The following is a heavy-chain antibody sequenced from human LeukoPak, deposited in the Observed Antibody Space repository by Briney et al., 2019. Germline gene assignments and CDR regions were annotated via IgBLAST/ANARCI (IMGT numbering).Heavy chain of an antibody. J-gene: IGHJ4*02. D-gene: IGHD6-19*01. CDR3: ARGRSGTLDY. CDR2: IIPIFGTA. V-gene: IGHV1-69*13. Sequence: SAKVSCKASGGTFSSYAISWVRQAPGQGLEWMGGIIPIFGTANYAQKSQGRVTITADESTSTAYMELSSLRSEDTAVYYCARGRSGTLDYWGQGTLVTVSS. CDR1: GGTFSSYA.